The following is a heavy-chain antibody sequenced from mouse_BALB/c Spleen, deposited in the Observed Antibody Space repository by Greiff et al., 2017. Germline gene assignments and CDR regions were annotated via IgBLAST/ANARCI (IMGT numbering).Heavy chain of an antibody. V-gene: IGHV1-18*01. CDR1: GYTFTDYN. J-gene: IGHJ1*01. CDR3: ANALYGSSYWYFDV. Sequence: EVQLQQSGPELVKPGASVKIPCKASGYTFTDYNMDWVKQSHGKSLEWIGDINPNNGGTIYNQKFKGKATLTVDKSSSTAYMELRSLTSEDTAVYYCANALYGSSYWYFDVWGAGTTVTVSS. D-gene: IGHD1-1*01. CDR2: INPNNGGT.